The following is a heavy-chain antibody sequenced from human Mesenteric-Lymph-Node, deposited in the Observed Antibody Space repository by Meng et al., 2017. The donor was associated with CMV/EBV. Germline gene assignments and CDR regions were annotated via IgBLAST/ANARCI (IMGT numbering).Heavy chain of an antibody. CDR1: AGSVSSGSYY. Sequence: SAGSVSSGSYYWSWIRQPPGKSLEWIGYIYYSGSSNYNPSLKNRVTISVDMSKNQFSLKLSSVTAADTAVYYCARDPNYGSGSLFDYWGQGTLVTVSS. CDR3: ARDPNYGSGSLFDY. V-gene: IGHV4-61*01. D-gene: IGHD3-10*01. J-gene: IGHJ4*02. CDR2: IYYSGSS.